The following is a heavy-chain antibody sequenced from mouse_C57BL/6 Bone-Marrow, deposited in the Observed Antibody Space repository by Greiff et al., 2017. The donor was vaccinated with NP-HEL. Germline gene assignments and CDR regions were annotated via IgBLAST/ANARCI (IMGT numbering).Heavy chain of an antibody. Sequence: QVQLQQSGAELAKPGASVKLSCKASGYTFTSYWMHWVKQRPGQGLEWIGYINPRSGYTKYNQKFKDKATLTADKPSSTAYMQLRSLTYEDSAVYYCYYGSSYWFAYWGQGTLVTVSA. CDR2: INPRSGYT. D-gene: IGHD1-1*01. J-gene: IGHJ3*01. V-gene: IGHV1-7*01. CDR1: GYTFTSYW. CDR3: YYGSSYWFAY.